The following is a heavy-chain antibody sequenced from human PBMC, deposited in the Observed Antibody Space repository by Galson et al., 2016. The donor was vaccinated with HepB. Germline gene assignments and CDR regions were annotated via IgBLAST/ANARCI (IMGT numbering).Heavy chain of an antibody. V-gene: IGHV1-2*02. CDR2: INPNTGAT. J-gene: IGHJ6*02. Sequence: SVKVSCKVSGYTFTGYYLHWVRQAPGQGLGWMGWINPNTGATNYAQKFQGRVTMTRDTSINTSFMGLSRLRSDDTAVYYCAREEGYWGGHTCSEDGGAEHWFYYYGMDVWGQGTTLIVSS. CDR1: GYTFTGYY. CDR3: AREEGYWGGHTCSEDGGAEHWFYYYGMDV. D-gene: IGHD2-15*01.